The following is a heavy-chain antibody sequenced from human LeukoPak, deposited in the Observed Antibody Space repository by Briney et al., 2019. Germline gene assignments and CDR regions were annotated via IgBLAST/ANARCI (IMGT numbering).Heavy chain of an antibody. V-gene: IGHV3-23*01. CDR2: ISYSGGAT. D-gene: IGHD3-10*01. CDR1: GFTFNNYD. J-gene: IGHJ4*02. Sequence: GGSLRLSCVASGFTFNNYDMRWVRLAPGKGLQWVSFISYSGGATYYADSVKGRFTISRDNSKNTVYLQMNSLRAEDTGVYYCAKDRISGSYDYWGQGTLVTVSS. CDR3: AKDRISGSYDY.